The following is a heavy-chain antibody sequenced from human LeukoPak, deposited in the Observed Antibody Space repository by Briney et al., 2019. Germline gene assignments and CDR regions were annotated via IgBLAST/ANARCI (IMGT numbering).Heavy chain of an antibody. CDR3: ATDRKVGTWDPRFDY. V-gene: IGHV3-21*01. CDR1: GFTFSAHT. J-gene: IGHJ4*02. D-gene: IGHD4-23*01. CDR2: ISPSGSST. Sequence: PGGSLRLSCEASGFTFSAHTINWVRQAPGKGLEWVSSISPSGSSTWNADSVRGRFTISRVNARNSVSLQMNSLRGEDTAVYYCATDRKVGTWDPRFDYWGQGTLVTVSS.